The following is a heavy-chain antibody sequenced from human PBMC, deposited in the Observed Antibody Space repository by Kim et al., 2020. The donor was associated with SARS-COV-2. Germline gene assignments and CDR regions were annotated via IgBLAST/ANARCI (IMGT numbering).Heavy chain of an antibody. CDR2: T. D-gene: IGHD2-8*01. CDR3: ARRMYATGWFGR. J-gene: IGHJ4*02. V-gene: IGHV4-59*01. Sequence: TDDDPALESRVTVSLDTSKNQFYLRLTSVTAADTAVYYCARRMYATGWFGRWGQGILVTVSS.